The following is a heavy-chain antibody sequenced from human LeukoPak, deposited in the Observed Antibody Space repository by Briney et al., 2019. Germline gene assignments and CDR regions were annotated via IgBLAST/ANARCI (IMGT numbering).Heavy chain of an antibody. CDR2: ISYDGSNK. D-gene: IGHD3-22*01. Sequence: GRSLRLSCAASGFTFSSYAMHWVRQAPGKGLEWVAVISYDGSNKYYADSVKGRFTISRDNSKNTLYLQMNSLRAEDTAVYYCAREMIVVGHPYGMDVWGQGTTVTVSS. J-gene: IGHJ6*02. CDR3: AREMIVVGHPYGMDV. V-gene: IGHV3-30-3*01. CDR1: GFTFSSYA.